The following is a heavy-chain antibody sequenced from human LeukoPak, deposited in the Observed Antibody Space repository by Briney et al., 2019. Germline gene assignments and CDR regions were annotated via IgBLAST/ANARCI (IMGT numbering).Heavy chain of an antibody. V-gene: IGHV4-39*07. J-gene: IGHJ4*02. CDR2: ISSSGTA. Sequence: PSETLSLTCAVSGGSITSTKYFWGWIRQPPGKELELIGIISSSGTADYNPSLKSRVTIPTDTSKNQFSLKLTSVTAADTAVYYSAGLGVMVLVYQFEYWGRGTPVTVSS. CDR3: AGLGVMVLVYQFEY. CDR1: GGSITSTKYF. D-gene: IGHD2-8*01.